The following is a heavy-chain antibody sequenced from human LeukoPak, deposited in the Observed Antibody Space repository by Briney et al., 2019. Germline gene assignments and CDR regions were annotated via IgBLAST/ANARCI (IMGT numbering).Heavy chain of an antibody. Sequence: SVKVSCKASGGTFSSYAISWVRQAPGQGLEWMGGIIPIFGTANYAQKFQGRVTITADESTRTAYMELSSLRSEDTAVYYCARGTPISTGAFDIWGQGTMVTVSS. CDR1: GGTFSSYA. J-gene: IGHJ3*02. D-gene: IGHD3-9*01. V-gene: IGHV1-69*13. CDR2: IIPIFGTA. CDR3: ARGTPISTGAFDI.